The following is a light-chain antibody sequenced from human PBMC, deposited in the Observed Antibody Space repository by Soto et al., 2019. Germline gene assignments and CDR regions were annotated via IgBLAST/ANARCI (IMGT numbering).Light chain of an antibody. V-gene: IGLV2-14*01. CDR2: DVS. J-gene: IGLJ2*01. Sequence: QSALTQPASVSGSPGQSITISCTGTSSDVGDYNYVSWYQQHPGKAPKLMIYDVSNRPSAVSNRFSGSRSGNTASLTISRLQAEDEADYYCSSYTSSSTLVFGGGTKLTVL. CDR1: SSDVGDYNY. CDR3: SSYTSSSTLV.